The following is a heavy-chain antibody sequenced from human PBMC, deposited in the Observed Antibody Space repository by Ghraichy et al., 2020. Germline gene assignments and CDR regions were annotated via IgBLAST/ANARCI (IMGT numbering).Heavy chain of an antibody. D-gene: IGHD3-16*01. J-gene: IGHJ6*02. CDR3: AKVGGAGRLYYYYGMDV. V-gene: IGHV3-30*18. Sequence: GGSLRLSCVASGFTFSSSGMHWVRQAPGKGLEWVSVISFDGSNKYSADSVKGRFTISRDNSRNTLYLQMNSLRGEDTAVYYCAKVGGAGRLYYYYGMDVWGQGTTVTVSS. CDR1: GFTFSSSG. CDR2: ISFDGSNK.